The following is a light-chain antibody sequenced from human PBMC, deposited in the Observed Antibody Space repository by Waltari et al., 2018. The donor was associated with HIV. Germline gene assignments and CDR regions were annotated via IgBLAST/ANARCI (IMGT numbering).Light chain of an antibody. CDR3: SSYAGSNIWV. J-gene: IGLJ3*02. CDR1: NRNVGSFNF. V-gene: IGLV2-23*02. CDR2: EVT. Sequence: QSALTQPASVSGSPGQSIPISCTGNNRNVGSFNFVSWYQQHPGKAPRPMIYEVTKRPSGISNRFSGSKSGNTASLTISGLQAEDEAYYYCSSYAGSNIWVFGGGTKLTVL.